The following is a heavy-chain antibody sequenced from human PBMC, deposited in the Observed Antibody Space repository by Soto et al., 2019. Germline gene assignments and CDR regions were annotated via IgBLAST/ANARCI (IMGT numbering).Heavy chain of an antibody. CDR2: INTNTGNP. J-gene: IGHJ5*02. D-gene: IGHD3-22*01. Sequence: ASVKVSCKASGYTFTSYAINWVRQAPGQGLEWMGWINTNTGNPTYAQGFTGRFVFSLDTSVSTAYLQICSLKAEDTAVYYCAREGDYYDSSGYYSGFDPWGQVTLVTVSS. V-gene: IGHV7-4-1*01. CDR3: AREGDYYDSSGYYSGFDP. CDR1: GYTFTSYA.